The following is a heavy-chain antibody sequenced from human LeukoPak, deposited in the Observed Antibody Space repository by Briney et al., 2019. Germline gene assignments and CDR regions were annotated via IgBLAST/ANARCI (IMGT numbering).Heavy chain of an antibody. CDR3: ARSYYYGSGSRSASLDY. CDR1: GYTFTSYD. V-gene: IGHV1-8*01. D-gene: IGHD3-10*01. Sequence: ASVKVSCKASGYTFTSYDINWVRQATGQGLEWMGWMNPNSGNTGYAQKFQGRVTMTRNTSISTAYMELSSLRSEDTAVYYCARSYYYGSGSRSASLDYWGQGTLVTVSS. CDR2: MNPNSGNT. J-gene: IGHJ4*02.